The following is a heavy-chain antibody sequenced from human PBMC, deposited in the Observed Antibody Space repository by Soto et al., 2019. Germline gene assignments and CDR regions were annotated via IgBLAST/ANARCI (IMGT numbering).Heavy chain of an antibody. V-gene: IGHV4-39*01. Sequence: SETLSLTCTVSGGSISSSSYYWGWIRQAPGKGLEWIGSIYYSGSTYYNPSLKSRVTISVDTSKNQFSLELSSVTAADTAVYYCARHYMVRGPYRSWFDPWGQGTLVTVSS. CDR3: ARHYMVRGPYRSWFDP. CDR1: GGSISSSSYY. D-gene: IGHD3-10*01. CDR2: IYYSGST. J-gene: IGHJ5*02.